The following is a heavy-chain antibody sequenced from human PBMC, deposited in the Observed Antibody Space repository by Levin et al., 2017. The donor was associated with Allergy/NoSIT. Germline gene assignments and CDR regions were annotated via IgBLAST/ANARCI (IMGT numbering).Heavy chain of an antibody. D-gene: IGHD1-26*01. CDR3: ARGEDYYGMDV. V-gene: IGHV4-30-4*01. Sequence: KPSETLSLTCTVSGGSISSGDYYWSWIRQPPGKGLEWIGYIYYSGSTYYNPSLKSRVTISVDTSKNQFSLKLSSVTAADTAVYYCARGEDYYGMDVWGQGTTVTVSS. CDR2: IYYSGST. J-gene: IGHJ6*02. CDR1: GGSISSGDYY.